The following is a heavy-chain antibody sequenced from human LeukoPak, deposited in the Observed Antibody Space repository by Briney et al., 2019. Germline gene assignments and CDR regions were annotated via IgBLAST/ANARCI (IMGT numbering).Heavy chain of an antibody. V-gene: IGHV3-66*01. CDR1: GLAVGFKC. Sequence: GGSLRLSCTASGLAVGFKCMSWVRQAPGKGLEWVSIIYSGGSSYYADSVKGRFTVSRDTSKNTLYLQMNSLRAEDTAVYYCATRPDGNDVPYFDYWGQGTLVTVSS. D-gene: IGHD5-12*01. J-gene: IGHJ4*02. CDR3: ATRPDGNDVPYFDY. CDR2: IYSGGSS.